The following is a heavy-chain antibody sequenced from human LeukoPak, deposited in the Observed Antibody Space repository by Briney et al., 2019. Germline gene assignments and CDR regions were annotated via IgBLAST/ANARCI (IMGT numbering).Heavy chain of an antibody. V-gene: IGHV4-59*08. CDR1: GGSISSYY. Sequence: SETLSLTCTVSGGSISSYYWSWIRQPPGKGLEWIGYIYYSGRTNYNPSLKSRVTISVDTSKNQFSLKLSSVTAADTAVYYCARQNPYDFWSGYAPGDYGMDVWGQGTTVTVSS. D-gene: IGHD3-3*01. CDR2: IYYSGRT. J-gene: IGHJ6*02. CDR3: ARQNPYDFWSGYAPGDYGMDV.